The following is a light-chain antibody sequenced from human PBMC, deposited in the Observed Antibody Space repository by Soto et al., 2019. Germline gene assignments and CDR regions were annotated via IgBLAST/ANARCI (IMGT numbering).Light chain of an antibody. CDR2: GAS. CDR3: QQYGSSPYT. V-gene: IGKV3-20*01. CDR1: QSVSSSY. Sequence: EIVLTQSPGTLSLSPGERATLSCRASQSVSSSYLAWYQQKPGQAPRLLIYGASSRATGIPDRFSGNGSGTDFTLTISRLEPEDFAVYYCQQYGSSPYTFGQGTTLEIK. J-gene: IGKJ2*01.